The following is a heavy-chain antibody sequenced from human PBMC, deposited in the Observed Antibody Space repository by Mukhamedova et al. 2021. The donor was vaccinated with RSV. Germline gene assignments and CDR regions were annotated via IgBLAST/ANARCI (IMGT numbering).Heavy chain of an antibody. V-gene: IGHV3-49*02. CDR2: GGTT. Sequence: GGTTEYAASVKGRFTVSRDDSKRIVFLQMNTLKTEDTAVYYCTSIGSCSNGACYALDWYYGVDVWGQGTAVTVSS. CDR3: TSIGSCSNGACYALDWYYGVDV. J-gene: IGHJ6*02. D-gene: IGHD2-8*01.